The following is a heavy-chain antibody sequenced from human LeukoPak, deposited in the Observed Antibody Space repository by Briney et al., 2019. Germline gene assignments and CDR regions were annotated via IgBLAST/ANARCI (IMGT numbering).Heavy chain of an antibody. D-gene: IGHD3-10*01. V-gene: IGHV4-39*07. CDR3: ARGENELWFGESRWFDP. Sequence: PSETLSLTCTVSGGSISSSSYYWGWIRQPPGKGLEWIGSIYCSGSTYYNPSLKSRVTISVDTSKNQFSLELSSVTAADTAVYYCARGENELWFGESRWFDPWGQGTLVTVSS. J-gene: IGHJ5*02. CDR2: IYCSGST. CDR1: GGSISSSSYY.